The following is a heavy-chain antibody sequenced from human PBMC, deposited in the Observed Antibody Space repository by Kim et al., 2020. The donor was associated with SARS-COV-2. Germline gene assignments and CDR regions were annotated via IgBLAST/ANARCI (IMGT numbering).Heavy chain of an antibody. CDR2: ISNSGSTT. CDR1: GFTFANFE. J-gene: IGHJ6*03. CDR3: TRDCNDVGGDRDCYSWYMDV. V-gene: IGHV3-48*03. D-gene: IGHD2-21*01. Sequence: GGSLRLSCAASGFTFANFEMKWVRQAPGKGLEWLSYISNSGSTTNYADSVKGRFTISRDNAKNSLYLQMNSLRLEDTATYYCTRDCNDVGGDRDCYSWYMDVWGKGTTVTVSS.